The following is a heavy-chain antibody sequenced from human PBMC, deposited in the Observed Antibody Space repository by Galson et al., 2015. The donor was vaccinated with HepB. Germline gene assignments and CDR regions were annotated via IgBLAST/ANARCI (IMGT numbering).Heavy chain of an antibody. CDR2: IYPGDSDT. Sequence: QSGAEVKEPGESLKISCKGSGYSFASNWIGWVRQMPGKGPEWMGIIYPGDSDTRYSPSFQGQVTISADKSISTAYLQWSSLRASDTAMYYCARTLGVYSGYDYYPASFDYWGQGTLVTVSS. CDR3: ARTLGVYSGYDYYPASFDY. CDR1: GYSFASNW. D-gene: IGHD5-12*01. J-gene: IGHJ4*02. V-gene: IGHV5-51*03.